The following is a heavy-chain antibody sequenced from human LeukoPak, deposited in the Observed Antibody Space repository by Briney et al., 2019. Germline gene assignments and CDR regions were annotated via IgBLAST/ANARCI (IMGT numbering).Heavy chain of an antibody. CDR2: MNPNSGDT. Sequence: ASVMVSCKASGYTFSDYYVHWVRQAPGQGLEWMGWMNPNSGDTNYAQTFLGRVTMTRDTSISTAFMEVNRLKSDDTAVYYCARVGRVGGVIPAAFDIWGQGHWSPSLQ. V-gene: IGHV1-2*02. CDR3: ARVGRVGGVIPAAFDI. CDR1: GYTFSDYY. J-gene: IGHJ3*02. D-gene: IGHD3-16*02.